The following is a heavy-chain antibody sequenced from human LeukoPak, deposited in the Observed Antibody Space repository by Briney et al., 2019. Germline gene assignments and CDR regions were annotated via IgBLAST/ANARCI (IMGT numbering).Heavy chain of an antibody. CDR3: AKDPLAPYYDILTGFDY. CDR1: GFTFSNYA. Sequence: GGSLRLSCAASGFTFSNYAMNWVRQAQGKGLEWVSAISGSGGSTYSADSVKGRFTISRDNSKNTLYLQMNSLRAEDTAVYYCAKDPLAPYYDILTGFDYWGQGTLATVSS. CDR2: ISGSGGST. J-gene: IGHJ4*02. V-gene: IGHV3-23*01. D-gene: IGHD3-9*01.